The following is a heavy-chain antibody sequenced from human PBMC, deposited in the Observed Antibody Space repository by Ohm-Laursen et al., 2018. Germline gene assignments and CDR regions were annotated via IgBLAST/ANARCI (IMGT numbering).Heavy chain of an antibody. V-gene: IGHV4-34*01. CDR2: INYRGST. Sequence: SDPLSLTSAAYGGPFRGYYWSWIRQPPGKGLGGIGEINYRGSTTYNPSLKSRVTISLDTSKNQFSLKLSSVPAADTAVYYCASLTPDRTINYYYYGMDVWGQGTTVIVSS. D-gene: IGHD1-14*01. J-gene: IGHJ6*02. CDR1: GGPFRGYY. CDR3: ASLTPDRTINYYYYGMDV.